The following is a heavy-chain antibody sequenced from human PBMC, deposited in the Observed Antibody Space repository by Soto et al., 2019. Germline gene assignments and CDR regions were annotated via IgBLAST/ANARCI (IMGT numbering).Heavy chain of an antibody. CDR2: INPNNGDT. V-gene: IGHV1-2*02. J-gene: IGHJ4*02. D-gene: IGHD6-6*01. CDR3: ARSVSFITPRPDY. CDR1: GYTFTGYY. Sequence: ASVKVSCKASGYTFTGYYMHWVRQAPGQGLECMGWINPNNGDTNYAQKFQGRVTMTRDTSISTAYLEVSRLRSDDTAVYYCARSVSFITPRPDYWGQGTLVTVSS.